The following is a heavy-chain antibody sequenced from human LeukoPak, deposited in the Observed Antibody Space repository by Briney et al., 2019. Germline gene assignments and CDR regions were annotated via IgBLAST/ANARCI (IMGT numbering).Heavy chain of an antibody. V-gene: IGHV4-31*03. CDR1: GGSVSSGRYS. J-gene: IGHJ4*02. D-gene: IGHD2-15*01. CDR2: IYYSGST. Sequence: SETLSLTCTVSGGSVSSGRYSWSWIRQHPGKGLEWIGYIYYSGSTHYNPSLKSRVTISVDTSKNQFSLKLGSVTAADTAVYYCASGALHCSGGSCYSSFGYWGQGTLVTVSS. CDR3: ASGALHCSGGSCYSSFGY.